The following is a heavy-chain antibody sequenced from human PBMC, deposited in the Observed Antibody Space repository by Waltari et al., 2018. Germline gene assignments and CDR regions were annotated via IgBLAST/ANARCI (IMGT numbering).Heavy chain of an antibody. D-gene: IGHD3-22*01. CDR3: ARLVNYYDSSGYYYP. CDR1: GGSIRSYY. Sequence: QVQLQESGPGLVKPSETLSLTCTVSGGSIRSYYWSWIRQPPGKGLEWIGYIYYSGSTNYNPSLKSRVTISVDTSKNQFSLKLSSVTAADTAVYYCARLVNYYDSSGYYYPWGQGTLVTVSS. CDR2: IYYSGST. V-gene: IGHV4-59*01. J-gene: IGHJ5*02.